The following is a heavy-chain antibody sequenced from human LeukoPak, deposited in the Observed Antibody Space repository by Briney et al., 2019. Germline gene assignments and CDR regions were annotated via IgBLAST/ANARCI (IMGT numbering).Heavy chain of an antibody. Sequence: GGSLRLSCAASGFTVSSNYMSWVRQAPGKGLEWVSVIYSGGSTYYADSVKGRFTISRDNSKNTLYLQMNSLRAEDTAVYYCAKDLEIVVVVAATRFDYWGQGTLVTVSS. CDR3: AKDLEIVVVVAATRFDY. CDR2: IYSGGST. V-gene: IGHV3-66*01. J-gene: IGHJ4*02. CDR1: GFTVSSNY. D-gene: IGHD2-15*01.